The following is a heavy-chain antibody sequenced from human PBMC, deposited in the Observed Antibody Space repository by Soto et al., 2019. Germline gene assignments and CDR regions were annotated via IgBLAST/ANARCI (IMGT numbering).Heavy chain of an antibody. CDR3: ARANYDFWSGYGTKFDP. V-gene: IGHV1-18*01. J-gene: IGHJ5*02. D-gene: IGHD3-3*01. CDR1: GYTFTSYG. Sequence: GASVKVSCKASGYTFTSYGISWVRQAPGQGLEWMGWISAYNGNTNYAQKLQGRVTMTTDTSTSTAYMELRSPRSDDTAVYYCARANYDFWSGYGTKFDPWGQGTLVTVSS. CDR2: ISAYNGNT.